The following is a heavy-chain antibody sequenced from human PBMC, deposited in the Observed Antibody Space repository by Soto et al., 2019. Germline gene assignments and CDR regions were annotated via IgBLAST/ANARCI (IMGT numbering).Heavy chain of an antibody. CDR3: AKVRASYLSASYFYYGLDV. D-gene: IGHD3-10*01. J-gene: IGHJ6*02. Sequence: PGGSLTLSCAASGFTFSHYVLSWVRQAPGRGLEWVSSISGSGSSVYLADSVRGRFTMSRDLSRNTVSLQMNRLRAEDTAIYYCAKVRASYLSASYFYYGLDVWGQGTTVTVSS. CDR1: GFTFSHYV. CDR2: ISGSGSSV. V-gene: IGHV3-23*01.